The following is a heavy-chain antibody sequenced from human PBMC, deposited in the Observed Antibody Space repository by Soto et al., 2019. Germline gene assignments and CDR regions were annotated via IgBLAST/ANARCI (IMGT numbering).Heavy chain of an antibody. CDR2: ISGSGGST. CDR3: AKDDRMGRDXSSWEELIYYYYYGMDV. V-gene: IGHV3-23*01. Sequence: RLSCGASGFTFSSYAMSCVRQAPGKGLEWVSAISGSGGSTYYADSVKGRFTISRDNSKNTLYLQMNSLRAEDTAVYYCAKDDRMGRDXSSWEELIYYYYYGMDVWGQGTTVTVSS. CDR1: GFTFSSYA. D-gene: IGHD6-13*01. J-gene: IGHJ6*02.